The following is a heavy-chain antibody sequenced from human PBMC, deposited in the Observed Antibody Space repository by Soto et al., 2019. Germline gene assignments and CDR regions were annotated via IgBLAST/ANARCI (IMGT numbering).Heavy chain of an antibody. CDR1: GFTFSSYA. V-gene: IGHV3-23*01. D-gene: IGHD3-3*01. J-gene: IGHJ5*02. CDR2: ISGSGGST. CDR3: AKGHHDYDFWSGYSSWFDP. Sequence: VGSLRLSCAASGFTFSSYAMSWVRQAPGKGLEWVSAISGSGGSTYYADSVKGRFTISRDNSKNTLYLQMNSLRAEDTAVYYCAKGHHDYDFWSGYSSWFDPWGQGTLVTVSS.